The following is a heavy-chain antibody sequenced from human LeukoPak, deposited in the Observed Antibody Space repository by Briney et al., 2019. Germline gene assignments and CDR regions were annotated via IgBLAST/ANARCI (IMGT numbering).Heavy chain of an antibody. J-gene: IGHJ4*02. CDR3: ASGGGSYYSFDY. CDR1: GFTFSSYE. D-gene: IGHD1-26*01. V-gene: IGHV3-48*03. CDR2: ISSSGSTI. Sequence: GGSLRLSCAASGFTFSSYEMNWVRQAPGKGLEWVSYISSSGSTIYYADSVKGRFTISRDNAKSSLYLQMNSLRAEDTAVYYCASGGGSYYSFDYWGQGTLVTVSS.